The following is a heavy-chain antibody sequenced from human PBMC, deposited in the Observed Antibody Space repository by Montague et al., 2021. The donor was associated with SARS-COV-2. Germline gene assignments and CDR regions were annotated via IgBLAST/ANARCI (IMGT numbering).Heavy chain of an antibody. Sequence: SETLSLTCTVSGGSISTYSWSWTRQPPGKGLEWIGYVYYSGSINYNPSLKSRVTLSIDTSKNQFSLKLSSVTAADTAVYFCARGTRHYYDSTYYFDLWGRGTLVTVSS. D-gene: IGHD3-22*01. CDR2: VYYSGSI. CDR3: ARGTRHYYDSTYYFDL. CDR1: GGSISTYS. V-gene: IGHV4-59*13. J-gene: IGHJ2*01.